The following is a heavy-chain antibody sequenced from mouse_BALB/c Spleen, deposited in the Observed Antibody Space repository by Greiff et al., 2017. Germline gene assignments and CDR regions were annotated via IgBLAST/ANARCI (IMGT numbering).Heavy chain of an antibody. CDR3: IPHYDGSNSWFAY. V-gene: IGHV1S127*01. D-gene: IGHD2-3*01. J-gene: IGHJ3*01. CDR2: IDPSDSYT. Sequence: QVQLQQPGAELVKPGASVKMSCKASGYTFTSYWMHWVKQRPGQGLEWIGVIDPSDSYTSYNQKFKGKATLTVDTSSSTAYMQLSSLTSEDSAVYYCIPHYDGSNSWFAYWGQGTLVTVSA. CDR1: GYTFTSYW.